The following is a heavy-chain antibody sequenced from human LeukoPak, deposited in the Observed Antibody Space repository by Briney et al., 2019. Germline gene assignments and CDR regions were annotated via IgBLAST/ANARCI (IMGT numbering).Heavy chain of an antibody. CDR3: VSSYCSGGSCYSASGY. CDR2: INNDGRST. Sequence: GGTLRLSFAASGFTFSSYWMHWVRQAPGKGLVWVSRINNDGRSTSYADSVKGRFTISRDNAKNTLYLQMNSLRAEDTAVYYCVSSYCSGGSCYSASGYWGQGTLVTVSS. V-gene: IGHV3-74*01. D-gene: IGHD2-15*01. CDR1: GFTFSSYW. J-gene: IGHJ4*02.